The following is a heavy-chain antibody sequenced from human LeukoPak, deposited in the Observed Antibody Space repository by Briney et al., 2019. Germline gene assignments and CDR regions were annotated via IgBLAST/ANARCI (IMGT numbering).Heavy chain of an antibody. CDR3: ARGPIGGLRKGFDI. V-gene: IGHV1-2*02. Sequence: ASVKVSCKASGNTFAGYYVHWVRQAPGQGLEWMGWINTHNGATNYAQHFQGRVTMTTDAAVTTAYMDLDGLISDDAAVYFCARGPIGGLRKGFDIWGQGTLVTVSS. CDR2: INTHNGAT. D-gene: IGHD1-26*01. CDR1: GNTFAGYY. J-gene: IGHJ4*02.